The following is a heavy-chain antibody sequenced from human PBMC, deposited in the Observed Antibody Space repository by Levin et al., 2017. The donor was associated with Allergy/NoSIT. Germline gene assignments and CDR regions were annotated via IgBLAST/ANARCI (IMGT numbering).Heavy chain of an antibody. J-gene: IGHJ5*02. V-gene: IGHV1-69*13. CDR3: ARGRIARDWFDP. CDR2: IIPIFGTA. CDR1: GGTFSSYA. Sequence: SVKVSCKASGGTFSSYAISWVRQAPGQGLEWMGGIIPIFGTANYAQKFQGRVTITADESTSTAYMELSSLRSEDTAVYYCARGRIARDWFDPWGQGTLVTVSS. D-gene: IGHD6-13*01.